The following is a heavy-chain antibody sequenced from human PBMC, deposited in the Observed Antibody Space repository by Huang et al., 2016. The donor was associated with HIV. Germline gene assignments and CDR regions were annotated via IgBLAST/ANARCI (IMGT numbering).Heavy chain of an antibody. J-gene: IGHJ4*02. CDR1: GYTFNIYY. V-gene: IGHV1-46*02. Sequence: QVQLVQSGAEVKTPGASMNVSCKASGYTFNIYYIHWMRQVPGQGLEWMGIISPTNGHTNYARNLRGRVTMTRDTSTSTVDMELRSLTSEDTAMYYCARGHITAPGTSYFDYWGQGLLVTVSS. CDR3: ARGHITAPGTSYFDY. D-gene: IGHD6-13*01. CDR2: ISPTNGHT.